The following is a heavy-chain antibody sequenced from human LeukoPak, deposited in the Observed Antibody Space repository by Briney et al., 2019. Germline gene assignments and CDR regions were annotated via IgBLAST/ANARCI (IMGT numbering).Heavy chain of an antibody. CDR2: ISHSGST. V-gene: IGHV4-34*09. Sequence: SETLSLTCAVYGGSFSGYYWTWIRQPPGRGLEWIGEISHSGSTNYNPSLKSRVTISVDTSKNQFSLKLSSVTAADTAVYYCARAPGQDYFDYWGQGTLVTVSS. J-gene: IGHJ4*02. CDR1: GGSFSGYY. CDR3: ARAPGQDYFDY.